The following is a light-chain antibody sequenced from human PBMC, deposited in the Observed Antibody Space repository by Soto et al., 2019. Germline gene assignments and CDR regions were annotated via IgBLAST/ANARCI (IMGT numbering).Light chain of an antibody. J-gene: IGKJ1*01. Sequence: DLQMTQSPSTPSGSVGDRVTIPFPASQTISSWSAWYQQKPGRAPKLLIYKSSTLKSGVPSKFSGCGSGTEFTLTISSLQTDDFATYYCQHYNSYSEAVGQGTKGDIK. CDR1: QTISSW. V-gene: IGKV1-5*03. CDR3: QHYNSYSEA. CDR2: KSS.